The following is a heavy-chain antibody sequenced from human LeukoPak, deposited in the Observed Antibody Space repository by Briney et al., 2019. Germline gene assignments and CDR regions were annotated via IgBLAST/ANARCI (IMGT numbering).Heavy chain of an antibody. CDR3: ARDSEEIIIAAAGYFDY. Sequence: GGSLRLSCAASGFTFSSYSMNWVRQAPGKGLEWVSSISSSSSYIYYADSVKGRFTISRGNAKNSLYLQMNSLRAEDTAVYYCARDSEEIIIAAAGYFDYWGQGTLVTVSS. D-gene: IGHD6-13*01. J-gene: IGHJ4*02. V-gene: IGHV3-21*01. CDR2: ISSSSSYI. CDR1: GFTFSSYS.